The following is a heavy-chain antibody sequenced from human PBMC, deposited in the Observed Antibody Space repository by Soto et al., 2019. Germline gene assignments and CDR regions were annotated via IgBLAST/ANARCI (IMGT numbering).Heavy chain of an antibody. CDR3: ARSGGDYYYYYGMDV. Sequence: SQTLSLTCSVYVGSFSGYYWSWIRQPPGKGLEWIGEINHSGSTNYNPSLKSRVTISVDTSKNQFSLKLSSVTAADTAVYYCARSGGDYYYYYGMDVWGQGTTVTVSS. V-gene: IGHV4-34*01. J-gene: IGHJ6*02. D-gene: IGHD4-17*01. CDR2: INHSGST. CDR1: VGSFSGYY.